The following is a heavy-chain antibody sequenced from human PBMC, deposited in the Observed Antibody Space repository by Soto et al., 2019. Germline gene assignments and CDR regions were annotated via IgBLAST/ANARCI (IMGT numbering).Heavy chain of an antibody. J-gene: IGHJ6*02. CDR3: TKTNSSSWYGWGYYYYYGMDV. CDR1: GFTFDDYA. CDR2: ISWNSGSI. Sequence: GGSLRLSCAASGFTFDDYAMHLVRQAPGKGLEWVSGISWNSGSIGYADSVKGRFTISRDNAKNSLYLQMNSLRAEDTALYYCTKTNSSSWYGWGYYYYYGMDVWGQGTTVTVSS. D-gene: IGHD6-13*01. V-gene: IGHV3-9*01.